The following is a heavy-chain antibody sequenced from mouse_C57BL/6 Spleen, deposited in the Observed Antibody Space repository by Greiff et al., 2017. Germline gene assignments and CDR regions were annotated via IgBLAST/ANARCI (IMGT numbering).Heavy chain of an antibody. V-gene: IGHV1-80*01. CDR3: ARSGLHYYAMDY. CDR2: IYPGDGDT. Sequence: QVQLQQSGAELVKPGASVKISCKASGYAFSSYWMNWVQQRPGKGLEWIGQIYPGDGDTNYNGKFKGKATLTADKSSSTAYMQLSSLTSEDSAVYFCARSGLHYYAMDYWGQGTSVTVSS. J-gene: IGHJ4*01. CDR1: GYAFSSYW. D-gene: IGHD3-1*01.